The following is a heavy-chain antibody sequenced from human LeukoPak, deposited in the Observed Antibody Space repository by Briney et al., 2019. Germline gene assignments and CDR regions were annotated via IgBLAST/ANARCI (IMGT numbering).Heavy chain of an antibody. J-gene: IGHJ4*02. Sequence: ASVKVSCKASGGTFSSYAIGWVRQAPGQGLEWMGRIIPILGIANYAQKFQGRVTITADKSTSTAYMELSSLRSEDTAVYYCARGTSYLVYYFDYWGQGTLVTVSS. CDR1: GGTFSSYA. CDR3: ARGTSYLVYYFDY. CDR2: IIPILGIA. D-gene: IGHD2-2*01. V-gene: IGHV1-69*04.